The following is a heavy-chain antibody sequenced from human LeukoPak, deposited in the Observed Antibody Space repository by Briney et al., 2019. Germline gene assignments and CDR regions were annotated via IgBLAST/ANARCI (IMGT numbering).Heavy chain of an antibody. CDR3: ARGSDGWFAFDY. D-gene: IGHD6-19*01. CDR2: IYSTGGK. Sequence: GGSLRLSCAASEFTVSTNYMTWVRQAPGKGLEWVSIIYSTGGKYYADSVKGRFTISRDNSKHTLYLQMNSLRGDDTAVYYCARGSDGWFAFDYWGQGILVTVSS. CDR1: EFTVSTNY. V-gene: IGHV3-66*01. J-gene: IGHJ4*02.